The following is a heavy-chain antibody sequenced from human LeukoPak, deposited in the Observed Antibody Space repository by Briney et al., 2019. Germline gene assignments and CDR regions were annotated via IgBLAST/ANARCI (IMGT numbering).Heavy chain of an antibody. J-gene: IGHJ4*02. CDR1: GFGFSEHH. Sequence: GGSLRLSCAASGFGFSEHHMDWVRQAPGKGLEWVGRIRHKANSYRTEYAASVKGRFSISRDDSKNSLYLQMYSLKTEDTALYYCTRVYEGGYWGQGTLVTVSS. CDR2: IRHKANSYRT. V-gene: IGHV3-72*01. D-gene: IGHD5/OR15-5a*01. CDR3: TRVYEGGY.